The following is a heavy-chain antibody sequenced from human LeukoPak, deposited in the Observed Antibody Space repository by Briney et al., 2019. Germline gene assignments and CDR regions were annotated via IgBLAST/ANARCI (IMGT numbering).Heavy chain of an antibody. Sequence: PGGSLRLSCAASGFTFSDYYMSWIRQAPGKGLEWVSYISSSGSTIYYADSVKGRFTISRDNAKNSLYLQMNSLRAEDTAVYYCARGSVAGSHVYFDSWGQGTLVTVSS. V-gene: IGHV3-11*04. CDR1: GFTFSDYY. J-gene: IGHJ4*02. CDR3: ARGSVAGSHVYFDS. CDR2: ISSSGSTI. D-gene: IGHD6-19*01.